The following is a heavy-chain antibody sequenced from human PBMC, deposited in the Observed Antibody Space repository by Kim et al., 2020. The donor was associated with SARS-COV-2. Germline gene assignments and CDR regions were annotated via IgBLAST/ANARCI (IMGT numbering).Heavy chain of an antibody. CDR2: IYQSGAT. Sequence: SETLSLTCDVSGASISSGSYSWSWLRQSPGQGLVGIASIYQSGATYYTPSLKSRLSISMARSRNHLSLTLTSVTAAATAVYSCAGGPYTDYFDYWGQGT. J-gene: IGHJ4*02. V-gene: IGHV4-30-2*06. CDR3: AGGPYTDYFDY. D-gene: IGHD4-4*01. CDR1: GASISSGSYS.